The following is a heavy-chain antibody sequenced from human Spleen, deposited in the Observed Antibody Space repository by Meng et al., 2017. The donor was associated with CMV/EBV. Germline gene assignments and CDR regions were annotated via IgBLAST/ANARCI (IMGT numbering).Heavy chain of an antibody. Sequence: SGYNFAGYGISGGRQAPGQGLGWMAWMSAFSDNTKYAQDFQGRVTVTADTFTNTAFLELRSLRPDDTAIYYCARDPYGDYEGGYFDSWGQGTLVTVSS. CDR2: MSAFSDNT. CDR1: GYNFAGYG. J-gene: IGHJ4*02. V-gene: IGHV1-18*01. CDR3: ARDPYGDYEGGYFDS. D-gene: IGHD4-17*01.